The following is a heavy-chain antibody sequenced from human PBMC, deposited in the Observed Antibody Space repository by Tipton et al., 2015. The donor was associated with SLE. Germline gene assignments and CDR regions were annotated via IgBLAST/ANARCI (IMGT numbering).Heavy chain of an antibody. V-gene: IGHV4-59*08. CDR2: MHYRGDT. CDR3: ARQRTIGGKDYGMDV. D-gene: IGHD3-16*01. CDR1: GGSISRYY. J-gene: IGHJ6*02. Sequence: TLSLTCTVSGGSISRYYWSWIRQPPGRGLEWIGYMHYRGDTNYNPSLKSRVTISVDTSEIHFSLNLSSVTAADTAVYYCARQRTIGGKDYGMDVWGQGTTVTVSS.